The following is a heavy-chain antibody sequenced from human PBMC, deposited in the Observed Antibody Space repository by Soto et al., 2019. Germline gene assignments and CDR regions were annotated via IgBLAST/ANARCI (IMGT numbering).Heavy chain of an antibody. CDR2: INHRRST. V-gene: IGHV4-34*01. CDR3: ARGPYSSGYAWYFDL. D-gene: IGHD6-19*01. J-gene: IGHJ2*01. Sequence: QVQLQQWGAGLLKSSETLSLTCAVYRGSFSPYYWSWIRQPPGTGLEWIAEINHRRSTNYNPSLKSRATISVDTSKNQFSLKLSSVTAADTAVYYCARGPYSSGYAWYFDLWGRGTLVTVSS. CDR1: RGSFSPYY.